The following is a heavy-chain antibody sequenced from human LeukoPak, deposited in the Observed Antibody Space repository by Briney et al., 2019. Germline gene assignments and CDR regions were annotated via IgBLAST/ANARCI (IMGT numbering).Heavy chain of an antibody. CDR1: GGTFSSYA. D-gene: IGHD5-24*01. V-gene: IGHV1-69*04. CDR2: IIPIVGIA. J-gene: IGHJ4*02. CDR3: ARDGEMATIYFDY. Sequence: ASVKVSCKASGGTFSSYAISWVRQAPGQGLEWMRTIIPIVGIANYAQKFQGRVTITADKSTSTAYMELSSLRSEDTAVYYCARDGEMATIYFDYWGQGTLVTVSS.